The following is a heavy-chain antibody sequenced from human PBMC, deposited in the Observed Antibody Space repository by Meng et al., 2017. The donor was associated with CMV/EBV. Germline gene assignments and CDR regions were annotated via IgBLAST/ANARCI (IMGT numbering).Heavy chain of an antibody. V-gene: IGHV1-2*02. D-gene: IGHD3-10*01. CDR2: INPNSGGT. Sequence: ASVKVSCKASGYTFTGYYMHWVRQAPGQGLEWMGWINPNSGGTNYAQKFQGRVTMTRDTSISTAYMGLSRLRSDDTAVYYWAGGWFGELSNRAYYYYGMDVWGQGTTVTVSS. CDR3: AGGWFGELSNRAYYYYGMDV. CDR1: GYTFTGYY. J-gene: IGHJ6*02.